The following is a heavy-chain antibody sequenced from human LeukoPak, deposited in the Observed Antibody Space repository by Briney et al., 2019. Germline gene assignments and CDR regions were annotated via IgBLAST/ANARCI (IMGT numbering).Heavy chain of an antibody. CDR3: ATIEGGAGTD. J-gene: IGHJ4*02. D-gene: IGHD6-19*01. CDR2: IYPKSGDT. CDR1: GYTFTGYY. Sequence: GASVKVSCKASGYTFTGYYIHWVRQAPGQGLEWMGYIYPKSGDTKYAQKFQGRVTMTRDTSITTAYMELTRLTSDDTAVYSCATIEGGAGTDWGQGTLVTVSS. V-gene: IGHV1-2*02.